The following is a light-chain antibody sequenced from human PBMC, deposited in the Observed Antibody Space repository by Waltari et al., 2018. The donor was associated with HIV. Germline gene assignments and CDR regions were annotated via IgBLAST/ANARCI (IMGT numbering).Light chain of an antibody. V-gene: IGLV3-19*01. J-gene: IGLJ2*01. CDR1: RLRSYY. CDR3: NSRDSSGNHVV. Sequence: SSELTQDPAVSVALGQTVRSTCQGDRLRSYYASWYQQKPGQAPVLVIYGKNNRPSGIPDRFSGSSSGNTASLTITGAQAEDEADYYCNSRDSSGNHVVFGGGTKLTVL. CDR2: GKN.